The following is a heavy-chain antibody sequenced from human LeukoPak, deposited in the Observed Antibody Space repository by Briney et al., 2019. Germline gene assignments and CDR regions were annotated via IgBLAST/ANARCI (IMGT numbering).Heavy chain of an antibody. D-gene: IGHD5-24*01. CDR1: GYTFTSYD. Sequence: GASVKVSCKASGYTFTSYDTNWVRQAPGQGLEWMGWINTKIGNSSYAQGFTGRFVFSLDTSASTAYLQISSLKAEDTAIYYCARALFPGMATIADYWGQGTLVTVSS. V-gene: IGHV7-4-1*02. CDR2: INTKIGNS. J-gene: IGHJ4*02. CDR3: ARALFPGMATIADY.